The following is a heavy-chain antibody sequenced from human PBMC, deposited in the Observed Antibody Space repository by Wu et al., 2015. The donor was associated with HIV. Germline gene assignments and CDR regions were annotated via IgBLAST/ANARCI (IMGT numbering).Heavy chain of an antibody. CDR1: GYDLAGYY. J-gene: IGHJ4*02. D-gene: IGHD3-10*01. CDR2: INTLTGVT. Sequence: QVQLVQSGAEVKKPGASVKVSCKASGYDLAGYYIHWVRLVPGQGLQWMGWINTLTGVTSYQETFQGRVTMTRDTSTNTVYMELRSLKPDDTAIYYCAREGNSNSPRGDTYSLDYWGQGTLVAVSS. CDR3: AREGNSNSPRGDTYSLDY. V-gene: IGHV1-2*02.